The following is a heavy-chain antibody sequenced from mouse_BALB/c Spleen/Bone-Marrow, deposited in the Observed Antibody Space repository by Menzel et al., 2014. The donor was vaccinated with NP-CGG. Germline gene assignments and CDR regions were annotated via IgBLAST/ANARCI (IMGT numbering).Heavy chain of an antibody. Sequence: VQLQQSGAELAKPGASVKMSCKASGYTFTSYWMHWVKQRPGQGLEWIGYINPSTGYTEYNQKFKDKATLTADKSSSTPSIQLSSLTPGPPAVNYWPSTWDADGGQGPTLTFPS. D-gene: IGHD4-1*01. CDR1: GYTFTSYW. J-gene: IGHJ2*01. CDR3: PSTWDAD. CDR2: INPSTGYT. V-gene: IGHV1-7*01.